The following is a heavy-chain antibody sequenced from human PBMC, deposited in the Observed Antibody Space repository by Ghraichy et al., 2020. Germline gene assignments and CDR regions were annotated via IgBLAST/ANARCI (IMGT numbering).Heavy chain of an antibody. CDR3: ARARLLWFGEIRWFDP. CDR2: IYYSGST. D-gene: IGHD3-10*01. CDR1: GGSISSYY. V-gene: IGHV4-59*01. J-gene: IGHJ5*02. Sequence: SETLSLTCTVSGGSISSYYWSWIRQPPGKGLEWIGYIYYSGSTNYNPSLKSRVTISVDTSKNQFSLKLSSVTAADTAVYYCARARLLWFGEIRWFDPWGQETLVTVSS.